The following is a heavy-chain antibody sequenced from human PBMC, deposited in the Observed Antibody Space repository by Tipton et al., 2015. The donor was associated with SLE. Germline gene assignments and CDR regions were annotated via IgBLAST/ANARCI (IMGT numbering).Heavy chain of an antibody. D-gene: IGHD6-19*01. Sequence: TLSLTCTVSGGSISSNSYYWGWIRQPPGKGMEGIGSIDYSGSTYNNPSLKIRVTMSVDTSKNQFSLKLNSVTAADAAVYYCARPYSSGWPDGFDIWGQGTMVTVSS. CDR1: GGSISSNSYY. J-gene: IGHJ3*02. V-gene: IGHV4-39*07. CDR2: IDYSGST. CDR3: ARPYSSGWPDGFDI.